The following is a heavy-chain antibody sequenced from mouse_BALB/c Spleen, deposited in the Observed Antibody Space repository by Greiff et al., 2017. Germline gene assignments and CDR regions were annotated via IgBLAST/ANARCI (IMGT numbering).Heavy chain of an antibody. D-gene: IGHD1-1*01. CDR1: GFTFSSYA. J-gene: IGHJ2*01. V-gene: IGHV5-6-5*01. CDR3: ARGGCCYYVY. Sequence: EVQLVESGGGLVKPGGSLKLSCAASGFTFSSYAMSWVRQTPEKRLEWVASISSGGSTYYPDSVKSRLTISRDNARNILYLQMSRLRSEDAATYDSARGGCCYYVYWGQGTTLTVSS. CDR2: ISSGGST.